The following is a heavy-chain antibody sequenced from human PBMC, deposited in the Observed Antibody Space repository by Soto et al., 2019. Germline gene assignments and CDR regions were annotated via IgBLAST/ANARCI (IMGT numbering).Heavy chain of an antibody. Sequence: PSETLSLTCTVSGGSVRDGSYYWAWLRQPPGKGLEWIGHIYHSGSTIYNPSLKSRVTISIDTSKSQFSLNLNSMTAADTAVYYCAGYNWNYYFDPWGQGTLVTVS. D-gene: IGHD1-7*01. CDR2: IYHSGST. CDR1: GGSVRDGSYY. V-gene: IGHV4-61*01. CDR3: AGYNWNYYFDP. J-gene: IGHJ5*02.